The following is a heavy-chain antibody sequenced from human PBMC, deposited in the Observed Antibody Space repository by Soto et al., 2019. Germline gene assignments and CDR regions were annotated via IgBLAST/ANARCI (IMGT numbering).Heavy chain of an antibody. CDR2: ISYDGSNK. J-gene: IGHJ4*02. D-gene: IGHD2-15*01. CDR3: AREITVVVVAHCDY. CDR1: GFTFSSYA. Sequence: QVQLVESGGGVVQPGRSLRLSCAASGFTFSSYAMHWVSQAPGKGLEWVAVISYDGSNKYYADSVKGRFTISRDNSKNTLYLQMNSLRAEDTAVYYCAREITVVVVAHCDYWGQGTLVTVSS. V-gene: IGHV3-30-3*01.